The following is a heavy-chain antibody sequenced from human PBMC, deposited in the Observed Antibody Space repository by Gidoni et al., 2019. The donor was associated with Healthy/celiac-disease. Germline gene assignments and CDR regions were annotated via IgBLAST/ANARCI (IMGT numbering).Heavy chain of an antibody. J-gene: IGHJ3*02. D-gene: IGHD3-22*01. V-gene: IGHV1-69*04. CDR3: ARIYDSSGYSQNDAFDI. CDR2: IIPILGIA. CDR1: GGTFSSYA. Sequence: QVQLVQSGAEVKKPGSSVKVSCKASGGTFSSYAISWVRQAPGQGLEWMGRIIPILGIANYAQKFQGRVTITADKSTSTAYMELSSLRSEDTAVYYCARIYDSSGYSQNDAFDIWGQGTMVTVSS.